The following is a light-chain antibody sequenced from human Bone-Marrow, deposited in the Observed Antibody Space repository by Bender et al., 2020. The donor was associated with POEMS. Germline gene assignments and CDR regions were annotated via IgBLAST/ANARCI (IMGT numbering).Light chain of an antibody. CDR3: NSYTSSTNVL. J-gene: IGLJ2*01. V-gene: IGLV2-14*03. CDR2: DVS. CDR1: SSDVGGYDY. Sequence: QSALTQPASVSGSPGQSITISCTGTSSDVGGYDYVSWYQQHPDKAPKLLIYDVSHRPSGVSHRFSGSKSGNTASLTISGLQAEDEADYYCNSYTSSTNVLFGGGTKLTVL.